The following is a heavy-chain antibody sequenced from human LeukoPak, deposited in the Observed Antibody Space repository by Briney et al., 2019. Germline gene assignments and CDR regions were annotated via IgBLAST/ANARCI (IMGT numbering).Heavy chain of an antibody. Sequence: ASVKVSCKASGYTFTSYGISWVRQAPGQGLEWMGWISAYNGNTNYAQKLQGRVTMTTDTSTSTAYMELRSLRSDDTAVYYCGSGGDYSSSWYTPEGYYGMDVWGQGTTVTVSS. CDR2: ISAYNGNT. D-gene: IGHD6-13*01. V-gene: IGHV1-18*01. J-gene: IGHJ6*02. CDR1: GYTFTSYG. CDR3: GSGGDYSSSWYTPEGYYGMDV.